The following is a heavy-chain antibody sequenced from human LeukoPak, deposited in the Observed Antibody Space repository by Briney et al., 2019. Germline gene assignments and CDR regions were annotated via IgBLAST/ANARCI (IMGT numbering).Heavy chain of an antibody. Sequence: PGGSLRLSCAASGFTFSSYSMNWVRQAPGKGLEWVSSISSSSSYIYYADSVKGRFTISRDNAKNSLYLQMNSLRAEDTAVYYCARDWAAAGTPNWFDPWGQGTLVTVSS. D-gene: IGHD6-13*01. CDR2: ISSSSSYI. V-gene: IGHV3-21*01. J-gene: IGHJ5*02. CDR3: ARDWAAAGTPNWFDP. CDR1: GFTFSSYS.